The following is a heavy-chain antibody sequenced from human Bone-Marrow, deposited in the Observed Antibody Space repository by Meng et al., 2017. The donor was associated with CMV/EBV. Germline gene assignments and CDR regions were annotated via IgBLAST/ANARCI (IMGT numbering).Heavy chain of an antibody. J-gene: IGHJ5*02. D-gene: IGHD6-13*01. CDR2: IIPIFGTA. V-gene: IGHV1-69*05. Sequence: SVKVSCKASGGTFSSYAISWVRQAPGQGLEWMGGIIPIFGTANYAQKFQGRVTITTDESTSTAYMELSSLRSEDTAVYYCARDILNIAAAGTTTNEIDPWGQGTLVTVSS. CDR3: ARDILNIAAAGTTTNEIDP. CDR1: GGTFSSYA.